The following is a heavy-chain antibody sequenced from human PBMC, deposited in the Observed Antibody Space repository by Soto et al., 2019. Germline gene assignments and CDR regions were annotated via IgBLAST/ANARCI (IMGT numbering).Heavy chain of an antibody. CDR2: IYYSGST. CDR1: GGSISSGGYY. V-gene: IGHV4-31*03. D-gene: IGHD2-15*01. Sequence: SETLSLTCTVSGGSISSGGYYWSWIRQHPGKGLEWIGYIYYSGSTYYNPSLKSRVTISVDTSKNQFSLKLSSVTAADTAVYYCARVLGYCSGGSCLTNYFDYWGQGTLVTVSS. CDR3: ARVLGYCSGGSCLTNYFDY. J-gene: IGHJ4*02.